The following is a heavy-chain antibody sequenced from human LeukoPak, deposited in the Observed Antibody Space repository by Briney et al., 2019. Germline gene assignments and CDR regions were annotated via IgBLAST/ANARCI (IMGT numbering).Heavy chain of an antibody. J-gene: IGHJ4*02. V-gene: IGHV3-7*01. D-gene: IGHD5-18*01. CDR3: ANRGYSYGNYFDY. Sequence: GGSLRLSCAASGFTFSTYWMSWVRQAPGKGLEWVANIKQDGSETHYLDSMKGRFTISRDNANNSVYLHMSNLRAEDSAVYYCANRGYSYGNYFDYWGQGTLVTVSS. CDR1: GFTFSTYW. CDR2: IKQDGSET.